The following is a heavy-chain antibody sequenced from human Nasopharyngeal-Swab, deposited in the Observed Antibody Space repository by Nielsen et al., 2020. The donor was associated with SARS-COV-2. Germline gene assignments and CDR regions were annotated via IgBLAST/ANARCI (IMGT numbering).Heavy chain of an antibody. CDR1: GGSMSSSSSF. D-gene: IGHD3-3*01. Sequence: SETLSLTCTVSGGSMSSSSSFWAWLRQPPGKGLEWIGSVRYSGHTYYNPSLKSQVTISVDTSKNQVLLNLNSVTAADTAVYYCARHGQFRTALRLLECLDVWGPGTTVTVSS. CDR2: VRYSGHT. J-gene: IGHJ6*02. CDR3: ARHGQFRTALRLLECLDV. V-gene: IGHV4-39*01.